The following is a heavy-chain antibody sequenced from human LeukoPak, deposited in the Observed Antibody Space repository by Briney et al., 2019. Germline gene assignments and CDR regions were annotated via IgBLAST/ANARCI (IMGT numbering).Heavy chain of an antibody. D-gene: IGHD3-3*01. Sequence: GGSLRLSCAASGFNFSGSAMHWVRQTSGKGLEWVGRIRSKVNSYATVYAASVKGRFTISRDDSKNTAYLQMNSLRAEDTAVYYCARVLSGRNYDFWRQDYWGQGTLVTVSS. CDR3: ARVLSGRNYDFWRQDY. J-gene: IGHJ4*02. CDR1: GFNFSGSA. V-gene: IGHV3-73*01. CDR2: IRSKVNSYAT.